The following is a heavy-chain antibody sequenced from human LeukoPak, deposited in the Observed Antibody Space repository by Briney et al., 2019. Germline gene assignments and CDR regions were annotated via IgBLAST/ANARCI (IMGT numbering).Heavy chain of an antibody. CDR2: IWYDGSNK. Sequence: PGGSLRLSCAASGFTFSSYGMHWVRQAPGKGLEWVAVIWYDGSNKYYADSVKGRFTISRDNSKNTLYLQMNSLRAEDTAVYYCARGAKLRYFDWLFMWGQGTLVTVSS. D-gene: IGHD3-9*01. V-gene: IGHV3-33*01. CDR3: ARGAKLRYFDWLFM. J-gene: IGHJ4*02. CDR1: GFTFSSYG.